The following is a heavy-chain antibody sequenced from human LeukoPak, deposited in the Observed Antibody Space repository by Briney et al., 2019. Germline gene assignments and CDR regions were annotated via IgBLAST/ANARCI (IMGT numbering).Heavy chain of an antibody. CDR2: IRYDGSNK. D-gene: IGHD3-22*01. J-gene: IGHJ4*02. CDR1: GFTFSSYG. CDR3: AKVKGDYYDRSGYFDY. Sequence: GGSESPSCAASGFTFSSYGMHWVRQAPGKGLEWVAFIRYDGSNKYYADSVKGRFTISRDNSKNTLYLQMNSLRAEDTAVYYCAKVKGDYYDRSGYFDYWGQGILVTVSS. V-gene: IGHV3-30*02.